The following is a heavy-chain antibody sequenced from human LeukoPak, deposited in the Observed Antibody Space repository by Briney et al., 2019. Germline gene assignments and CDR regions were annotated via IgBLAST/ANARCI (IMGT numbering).Heavy chain of an antibody. CDR2: IYTSGST. D-gene: IGHD5-18*01. J-gene: IGHJ4*02. CDR1: GGSISSYY. Sequence: PSETLSPTCTVSGGSISSYYWSWIRQPAGKGLEWIGRIYTSGSTNYNPSLKSRVTMSVDTSKNQFSLKLSSVTAADTAVYYCARDNSGLPGCSYGLDYWGQGTRVTVSS. V-gene: IGHV4-4*07. CDR3: ARDNSGLPGCSYGLDY.